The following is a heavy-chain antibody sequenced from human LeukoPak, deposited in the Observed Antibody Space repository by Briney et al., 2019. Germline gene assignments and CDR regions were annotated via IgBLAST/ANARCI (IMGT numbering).Heavy chain of an antibody. V-gene: IGHV1-69*06. CDR2: VIPIFGTA. Sequence: SVKVSCKASGGTFSSYAISWVRQAPGQGLEWMGGVIPIFGTANYAQKFRGRVTITADKSTSTAYMELSSLRSEDTAVYYCAAGATTIHFDYWGQGTLVTVSS. D-gene: IGHD1-26*01. J-gene: IGHJ4*02. CDR1: GGTFSSYA. CDR3: AAGATTIHFDY.